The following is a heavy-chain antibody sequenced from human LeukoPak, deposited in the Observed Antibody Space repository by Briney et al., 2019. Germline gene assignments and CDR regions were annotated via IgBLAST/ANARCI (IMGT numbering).Heavy chain of an antibody. CDR3: VSAFDYCPLNLFHF. CDR2: ISSRADTI. J-gene: IGHJ4*02. V-gene: IGHV3-48*03. D-gene: IGHD3-9*01. CDR1: GFTFISQD. Sequence: GGSLRLSCATSGFTFISQDMSCLRQAPGKGLQWIAYISSRADTIYYAESVKGRFTVSRDYSKDSLHLQMTSLRAEDTAVYYCVSAFDYCPLNLFHFWTQGTRVAVSS.